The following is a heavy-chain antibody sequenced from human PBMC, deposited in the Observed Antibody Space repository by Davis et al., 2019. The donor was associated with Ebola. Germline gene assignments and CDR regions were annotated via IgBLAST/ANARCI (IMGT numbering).Heavy chain of an antibody. CDR2: IYYSGST. CDR3: ARGHIVVVPAAPLFGY. CDR1: GGSISSGDYY. J-gene: IGHJ4*02. V-gene: IGHV4-30-4*01. D-gene: IGHD2-2*01. Sequence: PSETLSLTCTVSGGSISSGDYYWSWIRQPPGKGLEWIGYIYYSGSTYYNPSLKSRVTISVDTSKNQFSLKLSSVTAADTAVYYCARGHIVVVPAAPLFGYWGQGTLVTVSS.